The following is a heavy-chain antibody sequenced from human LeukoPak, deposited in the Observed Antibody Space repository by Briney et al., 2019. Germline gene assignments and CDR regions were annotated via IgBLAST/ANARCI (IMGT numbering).Heavy chain of an antibody. CDR3: AYYDFWSGDPAFGI. CDR1: GGSISSGDYY. D-gene: IGHD3-3*01. Sequence: SETLSLTCTVSGGSISSGDYYWSWIRQPPGKGLEWIGYIYYSGSTYYNPSLKSRVTISVDTSKNQFSLKLSSVTAADTAVYYCAYYDFWSGDPAFGIWGQGTMVTVSS. J-gene: IGHJ3*02. CDR2: IYYSGST. V-gene: IGHV4-30-4*08.